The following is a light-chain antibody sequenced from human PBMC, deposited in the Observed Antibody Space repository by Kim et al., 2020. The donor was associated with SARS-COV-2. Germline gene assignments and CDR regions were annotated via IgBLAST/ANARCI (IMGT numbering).Light chain of an antibody. V-gene: IGLV10-54*01. CDR3: SAWVSSPSAWV. CDR1: SNNVGNQG. Sequence: QAGLTQPPSVSKGLRQTATLTCTGNSNNVGNQGAAWLQQHQGHPPKLLSYRNNNRPSGISERLSASRSGNTASLTITGLQPEDEADYYCSAWVSSPSAWVFGGVTQLTVL. CDR2: RNN. J-gene: IGLJ3*02.